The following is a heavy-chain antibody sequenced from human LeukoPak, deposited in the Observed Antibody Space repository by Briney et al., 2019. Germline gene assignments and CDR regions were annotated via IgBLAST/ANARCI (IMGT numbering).Heavy chain of an antibody. V-gene: IGHV1-18*01. D-gene: IGHD3-3*01. CDR1: GYTFTSYG. J-gene: IGHJ5*02. CDR3: ARGLSPVTIFGVVIIDWFDP. CDR2: ISAYNGNA. Sequence: ASVKVSCKASGYTFTSYGISWVRQAPGQGLEWMGWISAYNGNANYAQKLQGRVTMTTDTSTSTAYMELRSLRSDDTAVYYCARGLSPVTIFGVVIIDWFDPWGQGTLVTVSS.